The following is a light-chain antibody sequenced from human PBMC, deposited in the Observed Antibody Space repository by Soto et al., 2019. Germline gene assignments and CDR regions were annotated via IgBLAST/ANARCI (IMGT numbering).Light chain of an antibody. V-gene: IGKV3-15*01. Sequence: EIVMTQSPATLSVSPGEGATLSCRASQSISSNLAWYQQKPGQAPRLLITGAFTRATGIAARISGSGSGTEFTLTVSRLQSEDFAVYYCQQYNNWPWTFGQGTKVEIK. CDR1: QSISSN. CDR2: GAF. J-gene: IGKJ1*01. CDR3: QQYNNWPWT.